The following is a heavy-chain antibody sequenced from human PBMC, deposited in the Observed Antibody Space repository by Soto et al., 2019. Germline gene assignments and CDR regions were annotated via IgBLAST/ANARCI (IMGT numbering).Heavy chain of an antibody. J-gene: IGHJ4*02. CDR3: ARDEYPGVY. D-gene: IGHD6-6*01. Sequence: PGGSLRLSCAASGFTFSNYAMSWVRQAPGKGLEWVSAMSGGGGSTYYADSVKGRFTISRDNSKNTLYLQMNSLKTEDTAVYYCARDEYPGVYWGQGTLVTVSS. CDR2: MSGGGGST. CDR1: GFTFSNYA. V-gene: IGHV3-23*01.